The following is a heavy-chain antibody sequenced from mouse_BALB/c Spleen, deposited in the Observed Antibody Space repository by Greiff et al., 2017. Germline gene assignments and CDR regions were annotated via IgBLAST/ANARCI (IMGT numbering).Heavy chain of an antibody. D-gene: IGHD1-2*01. CDR3: ARGFITTAIPSYAMDY. J-gene: IGHJ4*01. CDR2: IDPYNGGT. V-gene: IGHV1S135*01. CDR1: GYSFTDYN. Sequence: EVKLMESGPELVKPGASVKVSCKASGYSFTDYNMYWVKQSHGKSLEWIGYIDPYNGGTSYNQKFKGKATLTVDKSSSTAFMHLNSLTSEDSAVYYCARGFITTAIPSYAMDYWGQGTSVTVSS.